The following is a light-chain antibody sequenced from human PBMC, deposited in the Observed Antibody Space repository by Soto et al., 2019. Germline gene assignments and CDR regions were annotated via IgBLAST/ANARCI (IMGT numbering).Light chain of an antibody. CDR1: QSIASC. V-gene: IGKV1-39*01. Sequence: DIQMTQSPSSLSASVGDRVTMTCRASQSIASCLNWYQQKPGKAPKVLIYAASNLQSGVPSRFSGSGSGTDFTLTISSLQPEDFATYYCQQSYSTPTDTFGQGTKLEIK. J-gene: IGKJ2*01. CDR3: QQSYSTPTDT. CDR2: AAS.